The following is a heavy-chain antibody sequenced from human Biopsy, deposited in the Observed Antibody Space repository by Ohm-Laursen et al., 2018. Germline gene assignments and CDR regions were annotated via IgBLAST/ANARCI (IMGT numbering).Heavy chain of an antibody. D-gene: IGHD3-10*01. V-gene: IGHV4-34*01. CDR2: INDSGRT. CDR1: GGSFSGYY. J-gene: IGHJ5*02. Sequence: TLSLTCGVYGGSFSGYYCSWIRQPPGKGLEWIGEINDSGRTNYNPSLRSRVTFSVDTSKNQFSLKLSSVTAADTAVYYCARGTNYYGSGRNRHWFDPWGQGTLVTVSS. CDR3: ARGTNYYGSGRNRHWFDP.